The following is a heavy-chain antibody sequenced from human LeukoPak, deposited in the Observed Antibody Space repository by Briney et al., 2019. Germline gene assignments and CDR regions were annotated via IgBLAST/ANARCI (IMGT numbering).Heavy chain of an antibody. CDR3: ARVNGYLFDD. J-gene: IGHJ4*02. CDR2: IYYSGSS. Sequence: SETLSLTCTVSGDSISSYYWSWIRQPPGKGLEWIGYIYYSGSSNYNPSLKSRVTISVDTSKNQFSLKLSSATAADTAVYYCARVNGYLFDDWGQGTLVTVSS. CDR1: GDSISSYY. V-gene: IGHV4-59*01. D-gene: IGHD5-18*01.